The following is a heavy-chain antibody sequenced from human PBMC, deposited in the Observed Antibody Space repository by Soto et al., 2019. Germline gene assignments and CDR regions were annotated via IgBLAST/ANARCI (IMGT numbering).Heavy chain of an antibody. CDR2: ISGSGGST. D-gene: IGHD2-2*02. CDR1: GFTFSSYA. V-gene: IGHV3-23*01. Sequence: EAQLLESGGGLVQPGGSLRLSCAASGFTFSSYAMSWVRQAPGKGLEWVSAISGSGGSTYYADSVKGRFTISRDNSKNTLYLQMNSLRAEDTAVYYCAKAPEDIVVVPAAINPDYWGQGTLVTVSS. J-gene: IGHJ4*02. CDR3: AKAPEDIVVVPAAINPDY.